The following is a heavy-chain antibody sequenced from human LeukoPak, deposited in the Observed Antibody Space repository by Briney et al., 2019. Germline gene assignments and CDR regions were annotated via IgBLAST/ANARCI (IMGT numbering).Heavy chain of an antibody. CDR2: ISGSGGST. V-gene: IGHV3-23*01. J-gene: IGHJ5*02. CDR3: AKGPGGSYLNWFDP. Sequence: PGGSLRLSRAASGFTFSSYAMSWVRQAPGKGLEWVSAISGSGGSTYYADSVKGRFTISRDNSKNTLYLQMNSLRAEDTAVYYCAKGPGGSYLNWFDPWGQGTLVTVSS. D-gene: IGHD1-26*01. CDR1: GFTFSSYA.